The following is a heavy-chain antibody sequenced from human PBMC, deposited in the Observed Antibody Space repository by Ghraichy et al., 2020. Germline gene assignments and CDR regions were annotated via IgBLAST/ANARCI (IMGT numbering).Heavy chain of an antibody. D-gene: IGHD3-22*01. J-gene: IGHJ6*02. Sequence: GGSLRLSCAASGFTFSRYGMHWVRKAPGKGREGVAVTSYDASNKFYGGSVQGRFTIARDNSKNTLYLQMNDLRPEDTAVNYCAKERDTRSYYSCRGDYYGMDLGGQGSTGIVSS. CDR2: TSYDASNK. V-gene: IGHV3-30*18. CDR3: AKERDTRSYYSCRGDYYGMDL. CDR1: GFTFSRYG.